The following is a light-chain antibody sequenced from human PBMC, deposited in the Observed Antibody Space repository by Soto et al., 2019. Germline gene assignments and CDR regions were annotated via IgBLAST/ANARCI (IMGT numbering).Light chain of an antibody. CDR1: QSVSSIF. Sequence: EIVLAQAPGSLSLSPGGRATLFCGASQSVSSIFLAWYQQKPGQTPRLLVYGASSRATGIPDRFSGSGSGTDFTLTISRLEPEDFAVYYCQQYGSSITFGQGTRLEIK. V-gene: IGKV3-20*01. CDR3: QQYGSSIT. J-gene: IGKJ5*01. CDR2: GAS.